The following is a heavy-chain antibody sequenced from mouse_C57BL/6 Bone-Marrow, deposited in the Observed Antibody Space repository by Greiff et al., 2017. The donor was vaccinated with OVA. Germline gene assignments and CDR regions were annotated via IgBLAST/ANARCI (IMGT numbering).Heavy chain of an antibody. V-gene: IGHV1-42*01. D-gene: IGHD2-14*01. J-gene: IGHJ1*03. CDR2: INPSTGGT. CDR3: ASRGTYYRNYDV. CDR1: GYSFTGYY. Sequence: EVQLVESGPELVKPGASVKISCKASGYSFTGYYMNWVKQSPEKSLEWIGEINPSTGGTTYNQKFKAKATLTVDKSYSTAYMQLQSLTSEDSAVYYCASRGTYYRNYDVWGTGTTVTVSS.